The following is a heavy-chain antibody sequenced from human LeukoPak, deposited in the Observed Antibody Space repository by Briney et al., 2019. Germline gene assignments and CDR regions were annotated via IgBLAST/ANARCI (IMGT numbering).Heavy chain of an antibody. D-gene: IGHD3-22*01. J-gene: IGHJ4*02. CDR1: GFTFSSYA. CDR2: ISGSGGST. V-gene: IGHV3-23*01. CDR3: AKDYRPKYYYDSSGYFDY. Sequence: GGSLGLSCAASGFTFSSYAMSWVRQAPGKGLEWVSAISGSGGSTYYADSVKGRFTISRDNSKNTLYLQMNSLRAEDTAVYYCAKDYRPKYYYDSSGYFDYWGQGTLVTVSS.